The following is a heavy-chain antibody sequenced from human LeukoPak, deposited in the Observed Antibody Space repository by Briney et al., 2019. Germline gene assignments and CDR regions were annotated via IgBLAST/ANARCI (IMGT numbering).Heavy chain of an antibody. CDR3: ARARKGGYDTRAKPLDY. CDR2: INPSGCST. CDR1: GYTFINYY. V-gene: IGHV1-46*01. D-gene: IGHD3-22*01. J-gene: IGHJ4*02. Sequence: GASVEVSCKASGYTFINYYIHWVRQAPGQGLEWMAIINPSGCSTSSTQQFQDRVTMTCDMSTSTLFLELSSLRSEDTAFYYCARARKGGYDTRAKPLDYWGQGTLVTVSS.